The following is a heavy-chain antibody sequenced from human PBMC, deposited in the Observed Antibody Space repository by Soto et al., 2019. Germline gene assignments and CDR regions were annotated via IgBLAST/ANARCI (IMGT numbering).Heavy chain of an antibody. CDR2: IKHDGSVQ. CDR3: ARAPYSNAWDRFDV. D-gene: IGHD4-4*01. V-gene: IGHV3-7*03. CDR1: GFTFRGYW. J-gene: IGHJ4*02. Sequence: QLVESGGGLVQPGGSLRLSCAASGFTFRGYWMSWVRQAPGKGLEWVADIKHDGSVQYYVDSVKGRLTISRDNAKKQMYLKMDGMSAEDTALYYCARAPYSNAWDRFDVWGQGTLVTVSS.